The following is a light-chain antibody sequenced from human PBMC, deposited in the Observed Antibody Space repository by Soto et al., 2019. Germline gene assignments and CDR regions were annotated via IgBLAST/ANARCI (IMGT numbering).Light chain of an antibody. J-gene: IGLJ2*01. CDR2: DVS. Sequence: QSVLTQPASVSGSPGQSITISCTGTSSDVGGYNYVSWYQQHPGKAPKLMIYDVSNRPSGVSNRFSGSKSGNTASLTISGLQAEDEADYYSSSYTSSIVVFGGGTKLTVL. V-gene: IGLV2-14*01. CDR1: SSDVGGYNY. CDR3: SSYTSSIVV.